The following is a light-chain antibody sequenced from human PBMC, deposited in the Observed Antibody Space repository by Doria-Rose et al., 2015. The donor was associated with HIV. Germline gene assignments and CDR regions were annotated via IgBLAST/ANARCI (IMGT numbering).Light chain of an antibody. Sequence: EIVLTQSPGTLSLSPGERATLSCRASQRVKSSYLAWYQQKPDQAPRLLIYDASTRATGIPDRFSGSGSGTDFTLTISRLEPEDVAVYYCQQYGTSRGTFGQGTRLEI. CDR1: QRVKSSY. J-gene: IGKJ5*01. CDR2: DAS. V-gene: IGKV3-20*01. CDR3: QQYGTSRGT.